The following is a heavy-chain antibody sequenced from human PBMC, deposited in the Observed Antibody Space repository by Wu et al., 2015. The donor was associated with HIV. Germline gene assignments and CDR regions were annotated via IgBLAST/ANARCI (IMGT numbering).Heavy chain of an antibody. J-gene: IGHJ6*03. CDR3: ARVHNSYDSSAYYYYYYMDV. CDR1: GYTFISYD. Sequence: QVQLVQSGAEVKKPGASVKVSCKASGYTFISYDINWVRQATGQGLEWMGWMNPDSGNTGYAQKFQGRVTFTRNTSITTAYMEVSSLRSDDTAVYYCARVHNSYDSSAYYYYYYMDVWAKDDGHRLL. V-gene: IGHV1-8*01. D-gene: IGHD3-22*01. CDR2: MNPDSGNT.